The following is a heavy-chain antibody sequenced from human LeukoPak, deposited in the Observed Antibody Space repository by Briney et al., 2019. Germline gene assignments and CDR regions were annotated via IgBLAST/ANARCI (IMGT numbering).Heavy chain of an antibody. CDR2: ISAYNSNT. Sequence: ASVKVSCKASGYTFTSYGISWVRQAPGQGLEWMGWISAYNSNTNYAQKLQGRVTMTTDTSTSTAYMELRSLRSDDTAVYYCARDLDSYGYFDYWGQGTLVTVSS. V-gene: IGHV1-18*01. D-gene: IGHD5-18*01. CDR1: GYTFTSYG. J-gene: IGHJ4*02. CDR3: ARDLDSYGYFDY.